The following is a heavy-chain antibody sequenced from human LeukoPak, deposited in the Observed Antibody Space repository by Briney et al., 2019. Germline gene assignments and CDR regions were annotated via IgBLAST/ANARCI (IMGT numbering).Heavy chain of an antibody. CDR3: AREVDCSSTSCYSLAFDY. CDR1: GYTFTSYG. Sequence: ASVKVSCKASGYTFTSYGISWVRQAPGQGLEWMGWISAYNGNTNYAQKLQGRVTVTTDTSTSTAYMELRSLRSDDTAVYYCAREVDCSSTSCYSLAFDYWGQGTLVTVSS. J-gene: IGHJ4*02. V-gene: IGHV1-18*01. CDR2: ISAYNGNT. D-gene: IGHD2-2*01.